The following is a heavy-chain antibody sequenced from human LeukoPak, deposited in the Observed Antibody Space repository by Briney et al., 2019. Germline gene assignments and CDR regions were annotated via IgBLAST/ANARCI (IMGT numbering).Heavy chain of an antibody. J-gene: IGHJ4*02. CDR2: INPNSGGT. D-gene: IGHD2-21*01. CDR1: GYTFTGYY. CDR3: ASNTQSDRDY. Sequence: RASVKVSCKASGYTFTGYYMHWVRQAPGQGLEWMGWINPNSGGTNYAQKFQGRVTMTTDTSTSTAYMELRSLRSDDTAVYYCASNTQSDRDYWGQGTLVTVSS. V-gene: IGHV1-2*02.